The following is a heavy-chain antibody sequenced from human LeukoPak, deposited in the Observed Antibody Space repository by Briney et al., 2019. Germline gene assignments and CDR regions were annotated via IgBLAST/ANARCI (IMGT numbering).Heavy chain of an antibody. D-gene: IGHD1-26*01. V-gene: IGHV3-30-3*01. CDR1: GFTFSSYA. Sequence: GGSLRLSCAASGFTFSSYAMHWVRQAPGKGLEWVAVISYDGSNKYYADSVKGRFTISRDNAKNSLFLQMNSLRAEDTAVYYCATESGTYSGTCFDYWGQGTLVTVSS. CDR3: ATESGTYSGTCFDY. J-gene: IGHJ4*02. CDR2: ISYDGSNK.